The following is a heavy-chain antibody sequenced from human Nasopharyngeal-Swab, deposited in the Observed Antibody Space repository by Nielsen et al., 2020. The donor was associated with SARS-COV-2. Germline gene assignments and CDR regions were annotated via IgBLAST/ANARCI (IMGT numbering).Heavy chain of an antibody. Sequence: WIRQPPGKGLEWVSYISSSSSTIYYADSVKGRFTISRDNAKNSLYLQMNSLRAEDTAVYYCVRALHIYYYDSSGYFGDAFDIWGQGTMVTVSS. V-gene: IGHV3-48*01. CDR3: VRALHIYYYDSSGYFGDAFDI. D-gene: IGHD3-22*01. J-gene: IGHJ3*02. CDR2: ISSSSSTI.